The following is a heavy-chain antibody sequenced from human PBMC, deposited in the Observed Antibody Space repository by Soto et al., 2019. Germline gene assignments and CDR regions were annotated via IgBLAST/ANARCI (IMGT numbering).Heavy chain of an antibody. V-gene: IGHV4-31*03. CDR1: GGSISSGGYY. CDR2: IYYSGST. J-gene: IGHJ4*02. CDR3: ARVYCSGGSCYEFDY. Sequence: QVQLQESGPGLVKPSQTLSLTCTVSGGSISSGGYYWSWIRQHPGKGLEWIGYIYYSGSTYYNPSLKSRVTLSVDPSKNPFSLKLSSVTAADTAVYYCARVYCSGGSCYEFDYWGQGTLVTVSS. D-gene: IGHD2-15*01.